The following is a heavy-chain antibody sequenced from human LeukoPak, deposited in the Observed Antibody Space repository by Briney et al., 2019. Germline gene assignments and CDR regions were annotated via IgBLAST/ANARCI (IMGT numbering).Heavy chain of an antibody. Sequence: GGSLRLSCAASGFIFSGYSMNWVRQAPGKGLEWVANIEQDGSEKYYVDSVKGRFTISRDNARNSLYLQMNSLRAEDTAVYYCASLYCTHTTCYYFDYWGQGTLVSVSS. J-gene: IGHJ4*02. CDR2: IEQDGSEK. CDR1: GFIFSGYS. D-gene: IGHD2-2*01. CDR3: ASLYCTHTTCYYFDY. V-gene: IGHV3-7*01.